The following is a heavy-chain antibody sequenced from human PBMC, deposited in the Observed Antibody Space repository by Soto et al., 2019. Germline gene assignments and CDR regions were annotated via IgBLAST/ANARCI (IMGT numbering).Heavy chain of an antibody. CDR1: GFTFSSYA. D-gene: IGHD5-12*01. J-gene: IGHJ4*02. Sequence: PGGSLRLSCAASGFTFSSYAMIWVRQAPGEGLEWVSAISGSGGSTYYADSVKGRFTISRDNSKNTLYLQMNSLRAEDTAVYYCAKQELYSGYDLTWWPIYFDYWGQGTLVTSPQ. V-gene: IGHV3-23*01. CDR2: ISGSGGST. CDR3: AKQELYSGYDLTWWPIYFDY.